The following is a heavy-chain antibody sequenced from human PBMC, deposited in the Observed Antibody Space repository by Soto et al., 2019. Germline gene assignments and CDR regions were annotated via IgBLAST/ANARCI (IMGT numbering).Heavy chain of an antibody. J-gene: IGHJ4*02. D-gene: IGHD6-13*01. V-gene: IGHV1-18*01. CDR2: ISTYNGNT. Sequence: QVQLVQSGAEVKKPGASVKVSCKPSGYTFTSYGISWVRLAPGQGPEWMGWISTYNGNTNYAQKFQGRVTMATDTSTSTAYMELRSLRSDDTAVYYCARDLIAATGADDWGQGTLVTVSS. CDR3: ARDLIAATGADD. CDR1: GYTFTSYG.